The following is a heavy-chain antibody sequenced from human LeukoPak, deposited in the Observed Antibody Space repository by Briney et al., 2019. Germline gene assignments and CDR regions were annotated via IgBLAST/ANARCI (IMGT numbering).Heavy chain of an antibody. CDR3: ARHDDVPWAGTVRFGFDP. Sequence: ASETLSLTCTVSGGSIRSHYWSWIRQPPGKGLEWIGYIYTSGSTNYNPSLKSRVTISVDTSKNQFSLKLSSVTAADTAVYYCARHDDVPWAGTVRFGFDPWGQGTLVTVSS. V-gene: IGHV4-4*09. J-gene: IGHJ5*02. D-gene: IGHD6-19*01. CDR1: GGSIRSHY. CDR2: IYTSGST.